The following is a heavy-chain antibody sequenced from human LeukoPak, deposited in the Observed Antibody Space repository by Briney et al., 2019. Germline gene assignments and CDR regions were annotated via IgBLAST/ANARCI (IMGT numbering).Heavy chain of an antibody. CDR1: GVTIRTTY. D-gene: IGHD6-19*01. CDR3: ARDLLSSGWYDGFDY. Sequence: GGSLRLSCAASGVTIRTTYISWVRQAPGKGLEWVSVMYSGGSTYYTDSVKGRFTISRDTSKSTLYLQMNNLRAEDTAIYYCARDLLSSGWYDGFDYWGQGTLVTVSS. CDR2: MYSGGST. V-gene: IGHV3-66*01. J-gene: IGHJ4*02.